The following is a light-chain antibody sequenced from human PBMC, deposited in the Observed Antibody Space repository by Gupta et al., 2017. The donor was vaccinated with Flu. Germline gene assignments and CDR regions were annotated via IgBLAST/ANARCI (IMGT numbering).Light chain of an antibody. V-gene: IGLV2-11*01. CDR3: FSYAGIHTGYV. CDR2: DVT. CDR1: SSDVGAYDY. J-gene: IGLJ1*01. Sequence: QSAMTQPRSVSGSPGQSVTISCTGTSSDVGAYDYVSWYQQFPGKAPKLMISDVTKRTSGVPDRFSGSKSGNTASLTSSGLQAEDEADYYCFSYAGIHTGYVFGTGTKVTVL.